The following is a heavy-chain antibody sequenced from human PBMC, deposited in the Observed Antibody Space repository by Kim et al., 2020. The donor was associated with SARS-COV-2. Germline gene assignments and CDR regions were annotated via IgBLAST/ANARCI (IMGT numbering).Heavy chain of an antibody. J-gene: IGHJ4*02. Sequence: YYAEPDGGRFNISKDNDKNSLYLQMDSLRADDTAVYYCARGPNYSPFDYWGQGTLVTVSS. CDR3: ARGPNYSPFDY. V-gene: IGHV3-48*03. D-gene: IGHD4-4*01.